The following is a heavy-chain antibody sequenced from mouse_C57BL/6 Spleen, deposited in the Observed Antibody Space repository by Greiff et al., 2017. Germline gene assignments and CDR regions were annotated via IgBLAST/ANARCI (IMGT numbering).Heavy chain of an antibody. CDR3: ARGRGYYFDY. CDR1: GYTFTSYW. J-gene: IGHJ2*01. V-gene: IGHV1-52*01. Sequence: VQLQQSGAELVRPGSSVKLSCKASGYTFTSYWMHWVKQRPIQGLEWIGNIDPSDSETHYNQKFKDKATLTVDKSSSTAYMQLSSLTSEDSAVYYCARGRGYYFDYWGQGTTLTVSS. CDR2: IDPSDSET.